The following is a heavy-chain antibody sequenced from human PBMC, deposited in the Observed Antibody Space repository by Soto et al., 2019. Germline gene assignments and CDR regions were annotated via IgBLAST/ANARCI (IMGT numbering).Heavy chain of an antibody. CDR2: IYSGGST. Sequence: GGSLRLSCAASGFTVSSNYMSWVRQAPGKGLEWVSVIYSGGSTYYADSVKGRFTISRDNSKNTLYLQVSSLTSDDSAVFHCARTPAAMITDRYNWFDAWGPGTQVTVSS. CDR3: ARTPAAMITDRYNWFDA. V-gene: IGHV3-53*05. CDR1: GFTVSSNY. J-gene: IGHJ5*02. D-gene: IGHD3-16*01.